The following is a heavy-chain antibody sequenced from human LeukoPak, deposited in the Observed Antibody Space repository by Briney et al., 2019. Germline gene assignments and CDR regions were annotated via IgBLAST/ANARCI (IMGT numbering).Heavy chain of an antibody. V-gene: IGHV3-23*01. CDR1: GFTFSSYD. Sequence: PGASLRLSCAASGFTFSSYDMTWVRQAPGKGLEWVSTMSGSDGSTYYADSVKGRFTISRDNSKNTLYLQMNSLRAEDTAVYYCASDSSGWYRWFDPWGQGTLVTVSS. J-gene: IGHJ5*02. CDR3: ASDSSGWYRWFDP. CDR2: MSGSDGST. D-gene: IGHD6-19*01.